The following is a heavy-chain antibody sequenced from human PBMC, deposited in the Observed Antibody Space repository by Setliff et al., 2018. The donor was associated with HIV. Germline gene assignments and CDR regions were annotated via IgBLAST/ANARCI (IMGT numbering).Heavy chain of an antibody. CDR2: IYPGDSDT. D-gene: IGHD3-10*01. CDR3: ARLSGDTDYYYYYYMDV. J-gene: IGHJ6*03. Sequence: PGESLKISCKGSGYSFTSYWIGWVRQMPGKGLEWMGIIYPGDSDTRYSPSFQGQVTISADKSISTAYLQLSSLKASDTAMYYCARLSGDTDYYYYYYMDVWGKGTTVTVSS. V-gene: IGHV5-51*01. CDR1: GYSFTSYW.